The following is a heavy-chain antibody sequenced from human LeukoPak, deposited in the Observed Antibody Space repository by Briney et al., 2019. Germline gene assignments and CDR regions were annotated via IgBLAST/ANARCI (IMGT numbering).Heavy chain of an antibody. CDR2: INPNSGGT. J-gene: IGHJ4*02. V-gene: IGHV1-2*02. CDR1: GYTFTGYY. D-gene: IGHD3-3*01. CDR3: ARFDFWSGYSIEDY. Sequence: GTSVKVSCKASGYTFTGYYMHWVRQAPGQGLEWMGWINPNSGGTNYAQKFQGRVTMTRDTSISTAYMELSRLRSDDTAVYYCARFDFWSGYSIEDYWGQGTLVTVSS.